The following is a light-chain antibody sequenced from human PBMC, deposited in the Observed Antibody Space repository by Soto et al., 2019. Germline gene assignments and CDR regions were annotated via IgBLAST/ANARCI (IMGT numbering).Light chain of an antibody. CDR1: SSDVGGYNY. V-gene: IGLV2-8*01. Sequence: QSALTQPASVSGSPGQSITISCTGTSSDVGGYNYVSWYQQHPGKAPKFLIYEVSRRPFGVPDRFSGSKSGNTASLTVSGLQAEDEADYYCSSYAGSNNLVFGGGTKLTVL. J-gene: IGLJ3*02. CDR3: SSYAGSNNLV. CDR2: EVS.